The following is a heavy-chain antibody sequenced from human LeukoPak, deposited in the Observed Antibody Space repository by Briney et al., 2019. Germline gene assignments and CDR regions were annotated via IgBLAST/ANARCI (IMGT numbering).Heavy chain of an antibody. D-gene: IGHD2-21*02. Sequence: TGGSLRLSCAASEFTFSSYEMNWVRQAPGKGLEWVSYISSSGSTIYYADSVKGRFTISRDNSQNTLYLQMNSLRAEDTAVYYCAKGVTRQPPDVWGKGTTVTVSS. V-gene: IGHV3-48*03. CDR1: EFTFSSYE. CDR2: ISSSGSTI. J-gene: IGHJ6*04. CDR3: AKGVTRQPPDV.